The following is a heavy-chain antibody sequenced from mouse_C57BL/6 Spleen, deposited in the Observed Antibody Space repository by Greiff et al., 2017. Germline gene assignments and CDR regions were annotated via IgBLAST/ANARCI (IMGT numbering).Heavy chain of an antibody. D-gene: IGHD1-1*01. Sequence: QVQLQQSGAELARPGASVKLSCKASGYTFTSYGISWVKQRTGQGLEWIGEIYPRSGNTYYNEKFKGKATLTADKSSSTAYMALRSLTSEDSAVYFCASPDYYGNWYFDVWGTGPTVTVAS. CDR1: GYTFTSYG. CDR3: ASPDYYGNWYFDV. CDR2: IYPRSGNT. J-gene: IGHJ1*03. V-gene: IGHV1-81*01.